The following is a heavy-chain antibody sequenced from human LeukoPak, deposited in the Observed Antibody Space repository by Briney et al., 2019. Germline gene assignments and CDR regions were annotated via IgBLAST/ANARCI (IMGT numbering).Heavy chain of an antibody. CDR1: GFTFSRHW. J-gene: IGHJ4*02. CDR2: ISGSGGST. Sequence: GGSLRLSCAASGFTFSRHWMHWVRQAPGKGLEWVSAISGSGGSTYYADSVKGRFTISRDNSKNTLYLQMNSLRAEDTAVYYCAKDVAVAGTGYDYWGQGTLVTVSS. CDR3: AKDVAVAGTGYDY. D-gene: IGHD6-19*01. V-gene: IGHV3-23*01.